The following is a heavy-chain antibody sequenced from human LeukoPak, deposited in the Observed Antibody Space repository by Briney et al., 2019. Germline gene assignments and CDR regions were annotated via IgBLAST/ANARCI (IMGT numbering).Heavy chain of an antibody. Sequence: APVKVSCKTSGYTITSYYIHWVRQAPGQGLEWMGIINPSGGSTSYAQKFQGRVTMTRDTSTSTVYMELSSLRSEDTAVYYCARGSSGSTFDYWGQGTLVTVSS. CDR1: GYTITSYY. CDR3: ARGSSGSTFDY. D-gene: IGHD1-26*01. V-gene: IGHV1-46*01. CDR2: INPSGGST. J-gene: IGHJ4*02.